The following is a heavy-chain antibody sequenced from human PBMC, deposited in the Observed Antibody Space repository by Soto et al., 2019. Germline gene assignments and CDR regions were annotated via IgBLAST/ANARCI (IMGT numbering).Heavy chain of an antibody. J-gene: IGHJ1*01. Sequence: SETLSLTCSVSGASIISIYHWAWIRQPPGRSLEWIASIFHTGTTYYTPSLKSRVTISVDTSKNQFSLRLNSVTAADSAVYDCTRSGYSYSARFCDKWGQGTRV. CDR1: GASIISIYH. V-gene: IGHV4-38-2*01. D-gene: IGHD5-12*01. CDR3: TRSGYSYSARFCDK. CDR2: IFHTGTT.